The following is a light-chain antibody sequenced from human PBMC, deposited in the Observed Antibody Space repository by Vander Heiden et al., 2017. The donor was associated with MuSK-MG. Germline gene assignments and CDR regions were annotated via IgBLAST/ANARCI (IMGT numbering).Light chain of an antibody. Sequence: DIQMTQSPSSLSASVGDRVTITRRASQTISSYLTWYQQKPGKAPNLLIYAASSLQSGVPSRFSGSGSGTDFTLTINSLQPEDYATYYCQQSYSTPFTFGPGTTVDIK. J-gene: IGKJ3*01. CDR1: QTISSY. V-gene: IGKV1-39*01. CDR2: AAS. CDR3: QQSYSTPFT.